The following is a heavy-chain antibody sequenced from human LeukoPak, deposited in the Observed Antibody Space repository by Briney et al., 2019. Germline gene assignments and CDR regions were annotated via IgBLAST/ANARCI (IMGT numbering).Heavy chain of an antibody. Sequence: GGSLRLSCAASGFSFSTKWMHWVRQAPGKRLVWVSRINSDGSSTSYADSVKGRFTISGDNAKNTLYLQMNSLRAEDTAVYYCARGLSSGSWDYWGQGTLVTVSS. CDR3: ARGLSSGSWDY. J-gene: IGHJ4*02. CDR2: INSDGSST. V-gene: IGHV3-74*01. CDR1: GFSFSTKW. D-gene: IGHD3-22*01.